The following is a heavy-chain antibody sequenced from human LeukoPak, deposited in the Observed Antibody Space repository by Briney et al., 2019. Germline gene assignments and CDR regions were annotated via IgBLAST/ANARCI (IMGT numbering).Heavy chain of an antibody. Sequence: GGSLRLSCAASGFTFSSYWMHWVRQAPGKGLVWVSRINSDGSSTSYADSVKGRFTISRDNSKNTLYLQMNSLRAEDTAVYYCAKQGAARPFDYWGQGTLVTVSS. D-gene: IGHD6-6*01. CDR3: AKQGAARPFDY. CDR1: GFTFSSYW. CDR2: INSDGSST. J-gene: IGHJ4*02. V-gene: IGHV3-74*01.